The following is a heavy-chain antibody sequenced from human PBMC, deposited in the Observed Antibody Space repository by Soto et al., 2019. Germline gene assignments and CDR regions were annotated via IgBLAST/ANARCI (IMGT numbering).Heavy chain of an antibody. J-gene: IGHJ4*02. Sequence: PAWSLRLSFAASGFTFSSYAMHWVRQAPGKGLEWVAVISYDGSNKYYADSVKGRFTISRDNSKNTLYLQMNSMRAEATAVYHCARVVYISGWPDYWGQGTLVTVPS. CDR2: ISYDGSNK. CDR3: ARVVYISGWPDY. V-gene: IGHV3-30-3*01. D-gene: IGHD6-19*01. CDR1: GFTFSSYA.